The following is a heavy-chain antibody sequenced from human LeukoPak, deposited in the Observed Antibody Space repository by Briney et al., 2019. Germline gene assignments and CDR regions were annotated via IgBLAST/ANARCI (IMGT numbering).Heavy chain of an antibody. CDR1: GFNFTRFV. D-gene: IGHD3-10*01. Sequence: GGSLRLSGAASGFNFTRFVMTWVRQAPGRGLECVSAIYTGGHRAYYSDSVRGRFTISRDDSKNMLYLQMNSLRAEDTAIYYCARVSGRILIWPQPFGDGLGVWGQGTTVTVSS. V-gene: IGHV3-23*05. CDR3: ARVSGRILIWPQPFGDGLGV. J-gene: IGHJ6*02. CDR2: IYTGGHRA.